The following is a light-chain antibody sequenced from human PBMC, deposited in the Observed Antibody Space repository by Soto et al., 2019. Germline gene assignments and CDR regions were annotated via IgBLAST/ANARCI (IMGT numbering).Light chain of an antibody. CDR1: QSVSNN. CDR2: HAA. Sequence: EIVMTQSPATLSVSPGERATLSCRASQSVSNNVAWYQQKPGQAPRLLIYHAATRATGIPARFSGSGSGTEVTLTISSLQSEDFAVYYCQQYNEWPLTFGGGTKVKIK. V-gene: IGKV3-15*01. CDR3: QQYNEWPLT. J-gene: IGKJ4*01.